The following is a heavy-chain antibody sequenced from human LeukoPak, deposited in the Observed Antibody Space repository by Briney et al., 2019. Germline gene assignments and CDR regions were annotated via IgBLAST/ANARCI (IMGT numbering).Heavy chain of an antibody. CDR1: GGSFSGYY. Sequence: SETLSLTCAVYGGSFSGYYWSWIRQPPGKGLEWIGEINHSGSTNYNPSLKSRVTISVDTSKNQFSLKLSSVTAADTAVYYCASHVEMPTINAGYCDYWVQGTLVTVFS. D-gene: IGHD5-24*01. J-gene: IGHJ4*02. CDR2: INHSGST. V-gene: IGHV4-34*01. CDR3: ASHVEMPTINAGYCDY.